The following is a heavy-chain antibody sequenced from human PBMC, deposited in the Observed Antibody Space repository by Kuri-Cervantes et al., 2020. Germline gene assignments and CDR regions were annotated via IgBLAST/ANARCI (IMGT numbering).Heavy chain of an antibody. CDR1: GFTFSSYS. CDR3: AKGGTYASKALLDY. J-gene: IGHJ4*02. Sequence: GGSLRLSCAASGFTFSSYSMNWVRQAPGKGLEWVSTISGSGGNTYYADSVTGRFTISRDNSRNRLYLQMNSLRVEDTAVYYCAKGGTYASKALLDYWGQGTLVTVSS. D-gene: IGHD1-26*01. CDR2: ISGSGGNT. V-gene: IGHV3-23*01.